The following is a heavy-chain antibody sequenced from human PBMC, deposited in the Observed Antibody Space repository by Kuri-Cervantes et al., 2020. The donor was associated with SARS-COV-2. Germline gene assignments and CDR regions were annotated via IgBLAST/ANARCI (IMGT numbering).Heavy chain of an antibody. Sequence: GESLKISCAASGFTVSSNYMSWVRQAPGKGLEWVSSISSSSSYIYYADSVKGRFTIPRDNAKNSLYLQMNSLRAEDTAVYYCARDRGDYVFYFDYWGQGTLVTVSS. CDR2: ISSSSSYI. V-gene: IGHV3-21*04. CDR3: ARDRGDYVFYFDY. J-gene: IGHJ4*02. CDR1: GFTVSSNY. D-gene: IGHD4-17*01.